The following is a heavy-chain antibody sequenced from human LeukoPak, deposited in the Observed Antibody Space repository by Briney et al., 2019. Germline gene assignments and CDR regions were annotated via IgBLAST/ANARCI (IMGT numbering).Heavy chain of an antibody. J-gene: IGHJ4*02. CDR2: INHSGST. CDR3: ARGIAVAGNGFDY. Sequence: SETLSLTCAVYGGSFSGYYWSWIRQPPGKGLEWIGEINHSGSTNYNPSLKSRVTISVDTSKNQFSLKLSSVTAADTAVYYCARGIAVAGNGFDYWGQGTLVTVSS. V-gene: IGHV4-34*01. D-gene: IGHD6-19*01. CDR1: GGSFSGYY.